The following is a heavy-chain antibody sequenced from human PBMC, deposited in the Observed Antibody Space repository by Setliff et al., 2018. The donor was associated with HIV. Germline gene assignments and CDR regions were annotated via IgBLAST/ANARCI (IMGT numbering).Heavy chain of an antibody. J-gene: IGHJ6*03. CDR2: IYHSGSN. V-gene: IGHV4-4*02. D-gene: IGHD2-2*01. CDR3: ARVIVVVPAAANYYYYYMDV. Sequence: PSETLSLTCAVSGGSISSSNWWSWVRQPPGKGLEWIGEIYHSGSNNYNPSLKSRVTISVDKSKNQFSLKLSSVTAADTAVYYWARVIVVVPAAANYYYYYMDVWGKGTTVTVSS. CDR1: GGSISSSNW.